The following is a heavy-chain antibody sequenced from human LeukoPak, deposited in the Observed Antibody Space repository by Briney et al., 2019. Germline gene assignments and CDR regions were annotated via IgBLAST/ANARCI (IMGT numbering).Heavy chain of an antibody. J-gene: IGHJ4*02. D-gene: IGHD2-2*01. CDR3: AKDRATLGYCSSTSCYGVDY. CDR2: ISYDGSNK. Sequence: PGGSLRLSCAASGFTFSSYGMHWVRQAPGKGLEWVAVISYDGSNKYYADSVKGRFTISRDNSKNTLYLQMSSLRAEDTAVYYCAKDRATLGYCSSTSCYGVDYWGQGTLVTVSS. V-gene: IGHV3-30*18. CDR1: GFTFSSYG.